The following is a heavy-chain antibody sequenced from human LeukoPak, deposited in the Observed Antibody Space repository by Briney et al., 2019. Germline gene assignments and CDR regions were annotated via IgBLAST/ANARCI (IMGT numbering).Heavy chain of an antibody. Sequence: GGSLRLSCAASGFTFSNAWMSWVRQAPGKGLEWVGRIKSKTDGGTTDYAVPVKGRFTISRDDSKNTPYLQMNSLKTEDTAVYYCTTDKVIDGYNYDYWGQGTLVTVSS. V-gene: IGHV3-15*01. CDR1: GFTFSNAW. J-gene: IGHJ4*02. CDR2: IKSKTDGGTT. D-gene: IGHD5-24*01. CDR3: TTDKVIDGYNYDY.